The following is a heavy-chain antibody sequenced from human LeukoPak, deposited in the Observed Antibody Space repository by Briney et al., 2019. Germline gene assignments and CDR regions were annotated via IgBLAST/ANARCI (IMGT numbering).Heavy chain of an antibody. D-gene: IGHD3-9*01. Sequence: SETLSLTCAVYGGSFSGYYWSWIRQPPGKGLEWIGEINHSGSTNYNPSLKSRVTISVDTSKNQFSLKLSSVTAADTAVYYCAREFVTIAWYYYMDVWGKGTTVTVSS. CDR1: GGSFSGYY. V-gene: IGHV4-34*01. J-gene: IGHJ6*03. CDR3: AREFVTIAWYYYMDV. CDR2: INHSGST.